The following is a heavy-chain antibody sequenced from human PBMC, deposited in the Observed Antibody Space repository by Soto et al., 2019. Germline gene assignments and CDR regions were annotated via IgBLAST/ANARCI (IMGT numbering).Heavy chain of an antibody. CDR1: GYTFTSYG. CDR2: ISAYNGNT. D-gene: IGHD1-1*01. V-gene: IGHV1-18*01. CDR3: ASLLERRGNYYYGMDV. J-gene: IGHJ6*02. Sequence: EASVKVSCKASGYTFTSYGISWVRQAPGQGLEWMGWISAYNGNTNYAQKLQGRVTMTTDTSTSTAYMELRSLRSDDTAVYYCASLLERRGNYYYGMDVWGQGTTVTVSS.